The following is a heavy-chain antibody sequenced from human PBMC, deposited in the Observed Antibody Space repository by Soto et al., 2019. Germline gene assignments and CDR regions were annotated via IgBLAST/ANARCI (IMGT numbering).Heavy chain of an antibody. Sequence: PGGSLRLSCAASGFTFSNYAMSWVRQAPGKGLEWVAVISGSGGSTYYADSVKGRFTISGDNSMMYVQMNSLRVDDTAVYYCARAGPYGDYLNYWGQGTLVTVSS. CDR3: ARAGPYGDYLNY. D-gene: IGHD4-17*01. J-gene: IGHJ4*02. CDR1: GFTFSNYA. CDR2: ISGSGGST. V-gene: IGHV3-23*01.